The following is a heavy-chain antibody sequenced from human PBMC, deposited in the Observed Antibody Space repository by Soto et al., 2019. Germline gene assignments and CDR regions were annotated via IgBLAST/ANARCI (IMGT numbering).Heavy chain of an antibody. V-gene: IGHV3-23*01. Sequence: GGSLRLSCAASGFTFSSYAMSWVRQAPGKGLEWVSAISGSGGSTYYADSVKGRFTISRDNSKNTLYLQMNSLRAEDTAVYYCATTIYSGSYRFDYWGQGTLVTVSS. D-gene: IGHD1-26*01. J-gene: IGHJ4*02. CDR1: GFTFSSYA. CDR2: ISGSGGST. CDR3: ATTIYSGSYRFDY.